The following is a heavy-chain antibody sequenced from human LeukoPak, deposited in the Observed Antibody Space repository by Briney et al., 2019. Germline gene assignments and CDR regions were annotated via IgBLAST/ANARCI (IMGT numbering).Heavy chain of an antibody. V-gene: IGHV4-59*02. CDR1: GASVSTNY. Sequence: SETLSLTCTVSGASVSTNYWSWIRQSPGKGLEWIGYVYYSVNTNYNPSLKSRVTISADTSKNQFSLKLTSVTAADTAVYYCAKDRIWALWGQGTLVTVSS. J-gene: IGHJ4*02. CDR2: VYYSVNT. CDR3: AKDRIWAL. D-gene: IGHD7-27*01.